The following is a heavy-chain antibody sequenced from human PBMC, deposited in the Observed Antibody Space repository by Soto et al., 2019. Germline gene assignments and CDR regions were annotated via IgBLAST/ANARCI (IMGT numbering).Heavy chain of an antibody. CDR1: GFTFSSYG. CDR3: AKDAHTGGGPGY. CDR2: ISYDGSNK. D-gene: IGHD2-8*02. Sequence: QVQLVESGGGVVQPGRSLRLSCAASGFTFSSYGMHWVRQAPGKGLEWVAVISYDGSNKYYADSVKGRFTISRDNSKNMLYLQMNSLRAEDTAVYYCAKDAHTGGGPGYWGQGTLVTVSS. V-gene: IGHV3-30*18. J-gene: IGHJ4*02.